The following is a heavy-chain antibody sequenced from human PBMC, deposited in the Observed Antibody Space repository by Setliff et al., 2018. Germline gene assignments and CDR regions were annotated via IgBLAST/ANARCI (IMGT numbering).Heavy chain of an antibody. V-gene: IGHV4-39*01. J-gene: IGHJ4*02. Sequence: SETLSLTCTVSGGSLRGNAIFWGWIRQPPGKGLEWIGSIYSSGNTNYNPSLKSRVTMSVDTSKNQFSLNLSSVTAADTAAYYCASHPRVTIFGVVAFDYWGQGILVTVSS. CDR2: IYSSGNT. CDR3: ASHPRVTIFGVVAFDY. CDR1: GGSLRGNAIF. D-gene: IGHD3-3*01.